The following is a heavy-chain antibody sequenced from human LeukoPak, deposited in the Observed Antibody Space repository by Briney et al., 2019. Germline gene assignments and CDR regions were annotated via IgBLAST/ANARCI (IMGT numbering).Heavy chain of an antibody. V-gene: IGHV3-23*01. D-gene: IGHD4-17*01. CDR3: ANEIRPNDY. CDR2: ISISGDDT. Sequence: PGGSLRLSCATSGFIFSSHAMTWVRQAPGKGLEWLSAISISGDDTYYADSVKGGFTISRDNSKNTLYLQMNSLSADDTAMYYCANEIRPNDYWGQGTLVTVSS. J-gene: IGHJ4*02. CDR1: GFIFSSHA.